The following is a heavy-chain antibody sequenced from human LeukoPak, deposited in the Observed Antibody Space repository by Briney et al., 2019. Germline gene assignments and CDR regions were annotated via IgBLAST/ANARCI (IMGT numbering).Heavy chain of an antibody. CDR2: IIPIFGIA. J-gene: IGHJ4*02. D-gene: IGHD1-26*01. Sequence: SVKVSCKAPGGTFSSYAISWVRQAPGQGLEWMGRIIPIFGIANYAQKFQGRVTITADKSTSTAYMELSSLRSEDTAVYYCARDLGGSYRYDYWGQGTLVTVSS. CDR3: ARDLGGSYRYDY. CDR1: GGTFSSYA. V-gene: IGHV1-69*04.